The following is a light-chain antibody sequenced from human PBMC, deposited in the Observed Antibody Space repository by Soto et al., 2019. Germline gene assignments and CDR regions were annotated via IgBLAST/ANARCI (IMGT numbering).Light chain of an antibody. Sequence: DIQMTQSPSSLSASVGDRVTITCRASQGISNYLVWYQQKPGKVPKLLIYAASTLQSGVPSRFSGSGSGTDFNLTNSSLEPEDVATYYCQNYNGAPWTFGQGTKVEIK. CDR2: AAS. CDR1: QGISNY. CDR3: QNYNGAPWT. V-gene: IGKV1-27*01. J-gene: IGKJ1*01.